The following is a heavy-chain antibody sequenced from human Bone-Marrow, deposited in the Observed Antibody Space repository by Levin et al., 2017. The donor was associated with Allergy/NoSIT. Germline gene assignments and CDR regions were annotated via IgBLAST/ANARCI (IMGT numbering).Heavy chain of an antibody. J-gene: IGHJ5*02. D-gene: IGHD2-2*01. CDR3: ARGASCYGAGWFDP. Sequence: RSGGSLRLSCAASGFTFSSYWMHWVRQAPGKGLVWVSRINSDGSSTSYADSVKGRFTISRDNAKNTLYLQMNSLRAEDTAVYYCARGASCYGAGWFDPWGQGTLVTVSS. CDR1: GFTFSSYW. CDR2: INSDGSST. V-gene: IGHV3-74*01.